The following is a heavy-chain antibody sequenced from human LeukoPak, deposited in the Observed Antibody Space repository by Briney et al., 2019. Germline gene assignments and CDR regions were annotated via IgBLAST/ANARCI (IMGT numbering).Heavy chain of an antibody. CDR3: ARDRGYTYFDY. D-gene: IGHD5-18*01. J-gene: IGHJ4*02. CDR2: INSDGSWT. V-gene: IGHV3-74*01. Sequence: GGSLGLSCAASGNYWMHWVRQVPGKGLVWVSHINSDGSWTSYADSVKGRFTISKDNAKNTVYLQMNSLRAEDTAVYYCARDRGYTYFDYWGQGTLVTVSS. CDR1: GNYW.